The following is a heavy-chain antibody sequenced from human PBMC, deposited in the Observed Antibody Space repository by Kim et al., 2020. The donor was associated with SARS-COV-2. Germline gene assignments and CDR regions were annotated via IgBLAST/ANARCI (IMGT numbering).Heavy chain of an antibody. CDR2: IYYSGST. CDR1: GGSISSSSYY. Sequence: SETLSLTCTVSGGSISSSSYYWGWIRQPPGKGLEWIGSIYYSGSTYYNPSLKSRVTISVDTSKNQFSLKLSSVTAADTAVYYCARSYCGGDCLYGMDVWGQGTTVTVSS. CDR3: ARSYCGGDCLYGMDV. D-gene: IGHD2-21*02. V-gene: IGHV4-39*01. J-gene: IGHJ6*02.